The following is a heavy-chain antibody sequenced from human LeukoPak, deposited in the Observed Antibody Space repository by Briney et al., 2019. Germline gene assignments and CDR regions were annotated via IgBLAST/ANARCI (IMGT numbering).Heavy chain of an antibody. V-gene: IGHV3-7*01. Sequence: PGGSLRLSCAASGFTFRRYGMNWVRQAPGKGLEWVANIKQDGSEKYYVDSVKGRFTISRDNAKNSLYLQMNSLRAEDTAVYYCARDRGIAAAGPTPYYYMDVWGKGTTVTVSS. CDR2: IKQDGSEK. CDR1: GFTFRRYG. D-gene: IGHD6-13*01. CDR3: ARDRGIAAAGPTPYYYMDV. J-gene: IGHJ6*03.